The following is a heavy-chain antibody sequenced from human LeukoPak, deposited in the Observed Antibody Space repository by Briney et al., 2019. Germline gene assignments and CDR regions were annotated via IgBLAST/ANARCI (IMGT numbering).Heavy chain of an antibody. CDR3: ARDSNKHGGTYSVDY. CDR2: INQDGSEE. J-gene: IGHJ4*02. Sequence: PGGSLRLSCAASGFSFSTYWMSWVRQAPGKGLEWVGNINQDGSEEYHVGSLRGRFTISRDNAKNSLYLQVNSLRAEDTAVYYCARDSNKHGGTYSVDYWGQGTLVTVAS. D-gene: IGHD1-26*01. V-gene: IGHV3-7*01. CDR1: GFSFSTYW.